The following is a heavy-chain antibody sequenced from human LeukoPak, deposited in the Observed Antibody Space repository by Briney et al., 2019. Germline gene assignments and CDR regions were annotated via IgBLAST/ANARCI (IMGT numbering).Heavy chain of an antibody. V-gene: IGHV3-7*01. D-gene: IGHD1-26*01. J-gene: IGHJ4*02. CDR3: ARNHSPDY. CDR1: GFTFSNYW. Sequence: GGSLRLSCAVSGFTFSNYWMSWVRQAPGKGLEWVANIKEDGSEKNYVDSVKGRFTISRDNAKNSLFLQMNSLRAEDTAVYYCARNHSPDYWGQGTLVTVSS. CDR2: IKEDGSEK.